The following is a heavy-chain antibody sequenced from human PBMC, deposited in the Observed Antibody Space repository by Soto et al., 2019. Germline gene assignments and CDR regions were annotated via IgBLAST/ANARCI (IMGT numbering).Heavy chain of an antibody. V-gene: IGHV4-31*03. D-gene: IGHD3-22*01. J-gene: IGHJ4*02. CDR3: ARGPWFETSGYLYDF. CDR2: IYYSGTT. CDR1: GDFVTTVGHY. Sequence: NPSETLSLTCTVSGDFVTTVGHYWGWIRQRPGGGLEWLGHIYYSGTTHYNPFLEGRVTISADTSKNQFSLRLISVRAADAAVYFCARGPWFETSGYLYDFWGPGSLVTVSS.